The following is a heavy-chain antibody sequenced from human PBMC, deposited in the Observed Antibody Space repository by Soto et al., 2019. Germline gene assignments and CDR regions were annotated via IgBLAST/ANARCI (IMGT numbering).Heavy chain of an antibody. CDR3: AVPGDGDFEY. CDR1: VASIGTNNW. V-gene: IGHV4-4*02. Sequence: SETLSLTCAVSVASIGTNNWWSWVRQPPGKGLEWIGEVYHSGTTNCNPSLKSRVTISIDNSKNQFSLRLTSMTAADTAVYYCAVPGDGDFEYLRQGTLVTVSS. J-gene: IGHJ4*02. CDR2: VYHSGTT.